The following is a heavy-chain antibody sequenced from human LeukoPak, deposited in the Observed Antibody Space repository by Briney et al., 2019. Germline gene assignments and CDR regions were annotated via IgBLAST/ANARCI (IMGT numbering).Heavy chain of an antibody. J-gene: IGHJ4*02. CDR1: GFTFSSYA. Sequence: GGSLRLSCAASGFTFSSYAMHWVRQAPGKGLEWVAVISYDGSNKYYADSVKGRFTISRDNPKNTLYLQMNSLRAEDTAVYYCASEIIFGSFDYWGQGTLVTVSS. V-gene: IGHV3-30*04. D-gene: IGHD3-3*01. CDR2: ISYDGSNK. CDR3: ASEIIFGSFDY.